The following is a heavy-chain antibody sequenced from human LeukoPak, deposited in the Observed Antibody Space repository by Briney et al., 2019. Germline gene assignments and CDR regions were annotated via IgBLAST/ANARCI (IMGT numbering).Heavy chain of an antibody. J-gene: IGHJ6*03. D-gene: IGHD4-17*01. V-gene: IGHV4-39*07. CDR2: IYYSGST. CDR1: GGSISSSSYY. Sequence: PSETLPLTCTVSGGSISSSSYYWGWIRQPPGKGLEWIGSIYYSGSTYYNPSLKSRVTISVDTSKNQFSLKLSSVTAADTAVYYCARVTTVTTNYYYYYMDVWGKGTTVTISS. CDR3: ARVTTVTTNYYYYYMDV.